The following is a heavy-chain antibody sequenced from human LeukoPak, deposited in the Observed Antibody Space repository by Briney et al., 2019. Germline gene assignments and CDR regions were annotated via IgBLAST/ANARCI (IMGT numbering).Heavy chain of an antibody. CDR1: GYTLTELS. J-gene: IGHJ4*02. D-gene: IGHD5-18*01. Sequence: ASVKVSCKVSGYTLTELSMHWVRQAPGKGLEWMGGFDPEDGETIYAQKFQGRVTMTEDTSTDTAYTELSSLRSEDTAVYYCATGDLGYSYGYEFDYWGQGTLVTVSS. CDR2: FDPEDGET. V-gene: IGHV1-24*01. CDR3: ATGDLGYSYGYEFDY.